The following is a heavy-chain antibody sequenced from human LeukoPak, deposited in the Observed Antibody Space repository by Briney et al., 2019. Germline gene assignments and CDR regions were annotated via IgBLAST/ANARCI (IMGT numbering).Heavy chain of an antibody. J-gene: IGHJ4*02. CDR3: ARHSLGYRYGLLDY. D-gene: IGHD5-18*01. CDR1: GGSISSYF. Sequence: PSETLSLTCTVSGGSISSYFWSWIRQPPGKGLEWIGHIYYSGSTNYNPSLKSRVTISVDSSKNRFSLKLNSVTAADTAVYYCARHSLGYRYGLLDYWGQGTLVTVSS. CDR2: IYYSGST. V-gene: IGHV4-59*08.